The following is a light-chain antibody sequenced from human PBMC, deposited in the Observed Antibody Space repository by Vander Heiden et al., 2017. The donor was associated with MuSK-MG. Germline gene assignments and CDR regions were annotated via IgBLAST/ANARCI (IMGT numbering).Light chain of an antibody. V-gene: IGLV2-14*01. CDR1: SSDVGGYDY. Sequence: QSALTQPASVPGSPAQPITIPCTGTSSDVGGYDYVAWYQQDPGKAHKLMVYDATTRPSGVAYRFSGSESGNAASLTISGLQAEEEADYYCSSNTGSSTVVFGGGTKVTVL. J-gene: IGLJ2*01. CDR2: DAT. CDR3: SSNTGSSTVV.